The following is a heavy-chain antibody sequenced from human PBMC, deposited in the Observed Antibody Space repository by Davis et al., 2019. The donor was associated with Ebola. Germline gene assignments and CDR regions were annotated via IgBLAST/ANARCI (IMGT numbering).Heavy chain of an antibody. Sequence: ASVQVSCKASGYTFPSYLMHWVRQAPGQRLEWMGWINAGNCNTNYSQKFQVRVTITRDTSASTNYMELSSLGSEDTAVYYCRVVVVKVPSEAFDIWGRGTMVTVSS. D-gene: IGHD3-22*01. CDR3: RVVVVKVPSEAFDI. CDR1: GYTFPSYL. J-gene: IGHJ3*02. CDR2: INAGNCNT. V-gene: IGHV1-3*01.